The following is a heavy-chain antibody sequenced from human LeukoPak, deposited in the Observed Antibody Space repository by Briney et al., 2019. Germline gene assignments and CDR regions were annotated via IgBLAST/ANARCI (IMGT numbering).Heavy chain of an antibody. CDR2: IYYSGST. J-gene: IGHJ4*02. CDR1: GGSISSSSYY. Sequence: PSETLSLTCTVSGGSISSSSYYWGWIRQPPGKGLEWIGSIYYSGSTYYNPSLKSRVTISVDTSKNQFSLKLSSVTAADTAVYYCARGSRMWELRWSFDYWGQGTLVTVSS. D-gene: IGHD1-26*01. CDR3: ARGSRMWELRWSFDY. V-gene: IGHV4-39*07.